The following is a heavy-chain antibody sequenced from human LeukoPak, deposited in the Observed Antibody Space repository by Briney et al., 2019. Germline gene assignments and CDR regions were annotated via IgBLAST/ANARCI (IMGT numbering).Heavy chain of an antibody. CDR3: ARGAYYYDSSGYYYFDY. CDR1: GGTFSSYA. CDR2: IIPILGIA. J-gene: IGHJ4*02. Sequence: LVKVSCKASGGTFSSYAISWVRQAPGQGLEWMGRIIPILGIANYAQKFQGRVTITADKSTSTAYMELSSLRSEDTAVYYCARGAYYYDSSGYYYFDYWGQGTLVTVSS. V-gene: IGHV1-69*04. D-gene: IGHD3-22*01.